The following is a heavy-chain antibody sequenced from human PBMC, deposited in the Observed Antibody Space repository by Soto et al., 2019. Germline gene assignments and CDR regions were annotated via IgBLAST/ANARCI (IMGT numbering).Heavy chain of an antibody. CDR2: INWNGGST. CDR1: GFTFDDNG. J-gene: IGHJ4*02. D-gene: IGHD5-18*01. CDR3: ERGRGYCYGWYFDY. V-gene: IGHV3-20*04. Sequence: EVQLAESGGGVVRPGGSLRLSCEASGFTFDDNGMSLVRQAPGKGLEWVSGINWNGGSTGYADSEKGRFTISRDNAKNSLYLQMNSLSAADTALYYCERGRGYCYGWYFDYWGQGTLVTVSS.